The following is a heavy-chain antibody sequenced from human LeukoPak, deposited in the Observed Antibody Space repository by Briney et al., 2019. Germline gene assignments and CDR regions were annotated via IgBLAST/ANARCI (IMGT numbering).Heavy chain of an antibody. Sequence: SETLSLTCAVYGGSFSGYYWSWIRQPPGKGLEWIGEINHSGSTNYNPSLKSRVTISVDTSKNQFSLKLSSVTAADTAVYYCARGLGSGYYYPYWGQGTLVTVSS. CDR2: INHSGST. D-gene: IGHD3-22*01. V-gene: IGHV4-34*01. CDR1: GGSFSGYY. J-gene: IGHJ4*02. CDR3: ARGLGSGYYYPY.